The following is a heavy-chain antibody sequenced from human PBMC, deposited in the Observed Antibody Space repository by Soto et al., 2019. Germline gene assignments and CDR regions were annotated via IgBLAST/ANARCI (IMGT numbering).Heavy chain of an antibody. CDR3: AIGYCTNGVCFPRGY. CDR1: GGSISSGGYY. Sequence: QVQLQESGPGLVKPSQTLSLTCTVSGGSISSGGYYWSWIRQHPGKGLEWIGYIYYSGSTYYNPSLKSRVTISVDTSKNQFSLKLSSVTAADTAVYYCAIGYCTNGVCFPRGYWGQGTLVTVSS. J-gene: IGHJ4*02. V-gene: IGHV4-31*03. D-gene: IGHD2-8*01. CDR2: IYYSGST.